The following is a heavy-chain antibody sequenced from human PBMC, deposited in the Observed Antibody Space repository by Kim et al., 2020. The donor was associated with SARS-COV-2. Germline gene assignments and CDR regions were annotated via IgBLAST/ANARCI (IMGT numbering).Heavy chain of an antibody. D-gene: IGHD3-22*01. CDR3: ARHGDYFDSCDAFDI. CDR2: IYYSGST. CDR1: GGSISSSSYY. V-gene: IGHV4-39*01. J-gene: IGHJ3*02. Sequence: SETLSLTCTVSGGSISSSSYYWGWIRQPPGKGLEWIGSIYYSGSTYYNPSLKSRVTISVDTSKNQFSLKLSSVTAADTAVYYCARHGDYFDSCDAFDIWG.